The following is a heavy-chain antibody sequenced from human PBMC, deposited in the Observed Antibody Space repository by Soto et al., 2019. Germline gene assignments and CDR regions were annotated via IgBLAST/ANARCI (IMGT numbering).Heavy chain of an antibody. Sequence: QVQLQESGPGLVKPSETLSLTCTVSGGSISRYYWSWIRQPPGKGLEWMGYIYNTGSTVYNPSFRSRVTRSADTSENVFSLKLNSVSAADTAVYYCARDLWVYCGTDGYPPDVWGQGTTVTVSS. CDR1: GGSISRYY. V-gene: IGHV4-59*01. J-gene: IGHJ6*02. CDR2: IYNTGST. D-gene: IGHD2-21*01. CDR3: ARDLWVYCGTDGYPPDV.